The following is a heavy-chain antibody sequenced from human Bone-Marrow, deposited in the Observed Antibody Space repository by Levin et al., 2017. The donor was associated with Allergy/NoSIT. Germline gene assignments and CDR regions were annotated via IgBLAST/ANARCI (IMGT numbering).Heavy chain of an antibody. Sequence: SQTLSLTCAVYGGSFSGSYWSWIRQPPGKGLEWIGEINHSGSTNYNPSLKSRVTISVDTSKNQFSLKLSSVTAADTAVYYCARGRGGYSYGYVKWFDPWGQGTLVTVSS. V-gene: IGHV4-34*01. CDR3: ARGRGGYSYGYVKWFDP. D-gene: IGHD5-18*01. CDR1: GGSFSGSY. J-gene: IGHJ5*02. CDR2: INHSGST.